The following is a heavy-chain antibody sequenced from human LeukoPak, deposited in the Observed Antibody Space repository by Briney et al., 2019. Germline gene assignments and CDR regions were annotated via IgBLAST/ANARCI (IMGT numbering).Heavy chain of an antibody. V-gene: IGHV3-7*01. CDR1: GFTFSNYW. D-gene: IGHD6-6*01. Sequence: GGSLRLSCAASGFTFSNYWMSWVRQAPGKGLEWVAIIKQDGSEQYYVDSVRGRFTISRDNAKNSPYLQMNSLRAEDTAVYYCARAYSTSSDYFDYWGQGTLVTVSS. CDR2: IKQDGSEQ. J-gene: IGHJ4*02. CDR3: ARAYSTSSDYFDY.